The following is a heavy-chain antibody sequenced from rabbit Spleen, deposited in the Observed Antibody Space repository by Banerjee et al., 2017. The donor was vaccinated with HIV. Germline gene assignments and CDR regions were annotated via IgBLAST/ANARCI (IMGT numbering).Heavy chain of an antibody. Sequence: QSLEESGGGLVKPGASLTLTCTASGVSFSISSYMCWVRQAPGKRLEWIACIDIGSSGFTYFASWAKGRFTISKTSSTTVTLQMTSLTAADTATYFCARDTSSSFSSYGMDLWGPGTLVTVS. CDR3: ARDTSSSFSSYGMDL. CDR1: GVSFSISSY. V-gene: IGHV1S40*01. D-gene: IGHD1-1*01. J-gene: IGHJ6*01. CDR2: IDIGSSGFT.